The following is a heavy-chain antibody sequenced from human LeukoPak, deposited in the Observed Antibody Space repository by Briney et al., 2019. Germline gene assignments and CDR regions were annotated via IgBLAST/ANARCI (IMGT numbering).Heavy chain of an antibody. Sequence: GESLKISCKGSGYSFSKYWIGWVRQMPGKGLEWMGITYPGDSDTRYSPSFQGQVTISADKSISTAYLQWSSLKASDTAMYYCARQVSPDYGGNCDYWGQGTLVTVSS. J-gene: IGHJ4*02. CDR1: GYSFSKYW. D-gene: IGHD4-23*01. CDR3: ARQVSPDYGGNCDY. CDR2: TYPGDSDT. V-gene: IGHV5-51*01.